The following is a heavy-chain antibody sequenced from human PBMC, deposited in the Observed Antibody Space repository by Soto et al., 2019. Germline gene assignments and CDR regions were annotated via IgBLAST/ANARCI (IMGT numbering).Heavy chain of an antibody. J-gene: IGHJ6*03. Sequence: QVQLQESGPGLVKPSETLSLTCTVSGGSISSYYWSWIRQPPGKGLEWIGYIYYSGSTNYNPSLKSRVTKSVDTSKNQFSLKLSSVTAADTAVYYCAREDPDSAAGGMDVWGKGTTVTVSS. CDR3: AREDPDSAAGGMDV. CDR2: IYYSGST. CDR1: GGSISSYY. D-gene: IGHD2-15*01. V-gene: IGHV4-59*01.